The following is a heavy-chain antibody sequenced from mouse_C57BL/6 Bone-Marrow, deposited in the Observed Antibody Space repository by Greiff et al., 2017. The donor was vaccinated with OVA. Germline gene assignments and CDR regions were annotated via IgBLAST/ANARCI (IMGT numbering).Heavy chain of an antibody. D-gene: IGHD2-5*01. Sequence: EVQGVESGGDLVKPGGSLKLSCAASGFTFSSYGMSWVRQTPDQRLEWVATISSGGSYTYYPDSVKGRFTISRDNAKNTLYLQMSSLKSEDTAMYYCARPHSNYNYAMDYWGQGTSVTVSS. CDR1: GFTFSSYG. CDR3: ARPHSNYNYAMDY. J-gene: IGHJ4*01. CDR2: ISSGGSYT. V-gene: IGHV5-6*01.